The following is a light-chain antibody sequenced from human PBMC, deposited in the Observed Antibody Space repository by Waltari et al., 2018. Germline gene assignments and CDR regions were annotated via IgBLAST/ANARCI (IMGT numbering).Light chain of an antibody. CDR1: STNIGSNF. J-gene: IGLJ2*01. Sequence: QSVLTQPPSASGTPGQRVPISCSGSSTNIGSNFVYWYKHLPGTAPNLLIYRHNQRPSGVPDRFSGSKSGTSASLVISGLRSEDEGDYYCAAWDDSLSGRVFGEGTKLTVL. V-gene: IGLV1-47*01. CDR3: AAWDDSLSGRV. CDR2: RHN.